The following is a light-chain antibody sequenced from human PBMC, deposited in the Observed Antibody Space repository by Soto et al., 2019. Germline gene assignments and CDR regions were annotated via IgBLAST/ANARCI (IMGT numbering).Light chain of an antibody. J-gene: IGKJ3*01. CDR1: QSINSW. CDR3: QQANSFPFT. V-gene: IGKV1-12*01. Sequence: DIQMTQSPSSVSASVGDRVTITCRASQSINSWLAWSQQKPGKAPQLLIYAASSLQRGVPSRFSGSGSGTDFTLTISSLQPEDFATYYCQQANSFPFTFGPGTKVDIK. CDR2: AAS.